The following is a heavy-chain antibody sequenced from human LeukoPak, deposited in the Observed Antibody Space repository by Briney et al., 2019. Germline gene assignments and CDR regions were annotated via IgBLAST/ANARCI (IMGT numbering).Heavy chain of an antibody. J-gene: IGHJ5*02. CDR1: GGSISIYY. CDR3: ARDPGPWFDP. V-gene: IGHV4-59*01. CDR2: IFSGST. Sequence: PSETLSLTCTVSGGSISIYYWSWVRQPPGEGLEWIGYIFSGSTNYNPSLKSRVTISVATPNNQFSPKLTTATAADTAVYYCARDPGPWFDPWGQGTPVTVSS.